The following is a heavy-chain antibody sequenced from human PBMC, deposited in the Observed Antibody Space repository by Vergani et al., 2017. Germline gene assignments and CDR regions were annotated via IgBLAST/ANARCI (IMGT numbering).Heavy chain of an antibody. D-gene: IGHD3-10*01. CDR1: ELTFSNYA. CDR2: ISGSGVSA. V-gene: IGHV3-23*01. Sequence: EVQLLESGGGFVQPGGSLRLTCAASELTFSNYAMNWVRQAPGKGLEWVSGISGSGVSAYYTDSVKGRFTISRDNSKNMLFLQMNNLRTEDTAIYYCAKQYFVSGNYLFDYWGQGTLVTVSS. J-gene: IGHJ4*02. CDR3: AKQYFVSGNYLFDY.